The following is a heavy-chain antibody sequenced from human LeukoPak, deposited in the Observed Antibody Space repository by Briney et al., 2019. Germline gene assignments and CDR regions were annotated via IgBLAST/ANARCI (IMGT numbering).Heavy chain of an antibody. CDR2: INHSGST. CDR3: ARLRVRPRRQYSSSWYGWFDP. V-gene: IGHV4-34*01. D-gene: IGHD6-13*01. Sequence: SETLSLTCAVYGGSFSGYYWSWIRQPPGKGLEWIGGINHSGSTNYNPSLKSRVTISVDTSKNQFSLKLSSVTAADTAVYYCARLRVRPRRQYSSSWYGWFDPWGQGTLVTVSS. CDR1: GGSFSGYY. J-gene: IGHJ5*02.